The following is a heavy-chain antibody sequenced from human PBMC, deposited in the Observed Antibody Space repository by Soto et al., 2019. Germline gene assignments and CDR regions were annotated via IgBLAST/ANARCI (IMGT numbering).Heavy chain of an antibody. V-gene: IGHV4-34*01. CDR1: GGSFRGYF. J-gene: IGHJ4*02. CDR2: INDSGNT. Sequence: SETLSLTCAVSGGSFRGYFWSWIRQSPAKGLEWIGEINDSGNTYYNPSFKSRLTISVDTSTSQISLRLTSVTAADSAVYYCQGGDFWGQGTRVTVSS. CDR3: QGGDF. D-gene: IGHD3-16*01.